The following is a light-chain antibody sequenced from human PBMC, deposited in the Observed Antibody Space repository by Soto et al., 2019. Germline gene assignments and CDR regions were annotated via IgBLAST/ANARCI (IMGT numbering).Light chain of an antibody. CDR3: QSYDSSLSGYV. Sequence: QSVLAQPPSVPWAPGQRVTISCTGSSSNIGAGYDVHWYQQLPGTAPKLLIYGNSNRPSGVPDRFSGSKSGTSASLAITGLQAEDEADYYCQSYDSSLSGYVFGTGTKVTVL. CDR2: GNS. V-gene: IGLV1-40*01. J-gene: IGLJ1*01. CDR1: SSNIGAGYD.